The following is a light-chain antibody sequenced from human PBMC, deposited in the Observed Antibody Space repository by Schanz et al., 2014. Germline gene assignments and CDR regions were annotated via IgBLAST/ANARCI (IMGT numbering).Light chain of an antibody. CDR3: SSYTSSSAWV. V-gene: IGLV2-8*01. CDR1: SSDVGGSNS. J-gene: IGLJ3*02. Sequence: QSVLTQPPSASGSPGQSVTISCTGTSSDVGGSNSVSWYQQLPGKAPKLVISEVSKRPSGVPDRFSGSKSGNTASLTVSGLQAEDEADYYCSSYTSSSAWVFGGGTKVTVL. CDR2: EVS.